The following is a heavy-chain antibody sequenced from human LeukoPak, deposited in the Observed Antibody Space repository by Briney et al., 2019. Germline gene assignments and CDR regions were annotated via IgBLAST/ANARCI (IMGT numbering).Heavy chain of an antibody. CDR1: GFTFSTYS. CDR2: TEPGTGSM. D-gene: IGHD3-10*01. V-gene: IGHV3-21*01. J-gene: IGHJ2*01. Sequence: GGSLRLSCAASGFTFSTYSMNWVRLAPGKGLEWVSSTEPGTGSMFYADPVQGRFTISRDNAHNSLYLRMNSLRVEDTAVYYCARDYRDAYGYRYFDLWGRGTLVTVSS. CDR3: ARDYRDAYGYRYFDL.